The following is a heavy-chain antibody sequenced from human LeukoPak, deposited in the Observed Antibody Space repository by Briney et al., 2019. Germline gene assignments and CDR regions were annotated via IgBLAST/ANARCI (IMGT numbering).Heavy chain of an antibody. D-gene: IGHD2-8*01. J-gene: IGHJ6*03. Sequence: PGGSLRLSCAASGFTFSNAWMSWVRQAPGKGLEWVGRIKSKTDGGTTDYAAPVKGRFTISRDDSKNTLYLQMNSLKTEDTAVYYCTTAPIVLMVKGGSYYYYYMDVWGKGTTVTVSS. CDR2: IKSKTDGGTT. CDR3: TTAPIVLMVKGGSYYYYYMDV. V-gene: IGHV3-15*01. CDR1: GFTFSNAW.